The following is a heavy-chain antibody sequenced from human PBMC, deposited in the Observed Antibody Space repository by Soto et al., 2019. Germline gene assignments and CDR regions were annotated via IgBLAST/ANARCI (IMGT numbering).Heavy chain of an antibody. CDR3: AISASGAVAGTVDDY. D-gene: IGHD6-19*01. J-gene: IGHJ4*02. V-gene: IGHV1-69*01. CDR2: IIPIFGTA. CDR1: GGTFSSYA. Sequence: QVQLLQSGAEVKKPGSSVKVSCKASGGTFSSYAISWVRQAPGQGLEWMGGIIPIFGTANYAQKFQGIVTITADESTSTAYMELSSLRSEDTAVYYCAISASGAVAGTVDDYWCQGTMVTVSS.